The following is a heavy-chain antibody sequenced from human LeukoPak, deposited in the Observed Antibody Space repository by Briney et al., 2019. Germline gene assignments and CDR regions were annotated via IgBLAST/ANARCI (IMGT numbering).Heavy chain of an antibody. CDR1: GYTFTGQY. CDR2: INPNSGGT. D-gene: IGHD3-22*01. J-gene: IGHJ4*02. Sequence: ASVKVSGKASGYTFTGQYIHWVRQAPGQGPEWMGWINPNSGGTNYAQKFQGRVTMTRDTSISTAYMEVSSLRSDDTAVYYCARSYSYDSSGYYGAKWGQGTLVTVSS. V-gene: IGHV1-2*02. CDR3: ARSYSYDSSGYYGAK.